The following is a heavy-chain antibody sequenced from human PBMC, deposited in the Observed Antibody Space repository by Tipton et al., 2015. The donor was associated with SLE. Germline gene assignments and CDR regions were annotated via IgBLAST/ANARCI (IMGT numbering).Heavy chain of an antibody. Sequence: SLRLSCAASGFSFDDHAMTWVRQAPGKGLEWVSDIYWNGGGISYADSLKGRFTISRDNAKNSLYLQMNSLRVDDTALYYCARHLAVVAPPGFDPWGQGTLVTVSS. D-gene: IGHD2-15*01. J-gene: IGHJ5*02. CDR1: GFSFDDHA. V-gene: IGHV3-20*04. CDR2: IYWNGGGI. CDR3: ARHLAVVAPPGFDP.